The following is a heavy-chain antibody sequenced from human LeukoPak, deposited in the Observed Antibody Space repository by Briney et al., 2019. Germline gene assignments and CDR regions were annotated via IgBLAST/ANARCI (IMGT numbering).Heavy chain of an antibody. J-gene: IGHJ5*02. CDR1: GYTFTSYG. Sequence: GASVKVSCKASGYTFTSYGISWVRQAPGQGLEWMGWISAYNGNTNYAQKLQGRVTMTTDTSTSTAYMELRSLRSDDTAVYYCGRSNLYYDSSGYSRWFDPWGQGTLVTVSS. CDR2: ISAYNGNT. CDR3: GRSNLYYDSSGYSRWFDP. D-gene: IGHD3-22*01. V-gene: IGHV1-18*01.